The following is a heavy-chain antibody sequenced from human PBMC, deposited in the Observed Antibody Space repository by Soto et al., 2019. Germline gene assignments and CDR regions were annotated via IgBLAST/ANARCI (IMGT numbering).Heavy chain of an antibody. Sequence: GSLRLSCAASGFTFSSYWMSWVRQAPGKGLEWVANIKQDGSEKYYVDSVKGRFTISRDNAKNSLYLQMNSLRAEDTAVYYCARARGVYSSPGDPYYFDYWGQGTLVTVSS. CDR2: IKQDGSEK. CDR3: ARARGVYSSPGDPYYFDY. J-gene: IGHJ4*02. CDR1: GFTFSSYW. V-gene: IGHV3-7*01. D-gene: IGHD6-13*01.